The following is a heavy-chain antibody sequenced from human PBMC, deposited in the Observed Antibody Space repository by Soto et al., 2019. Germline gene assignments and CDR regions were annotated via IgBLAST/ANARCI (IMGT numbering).Heavy chain of an antibody. V-gene: IGHV3-64D*06. Sequence: WASLGLSCSPSGFTFSSYAMHWVRQSPGKVLEYVSAISSNGGSTYYADSLKGRFTISRDNSKNTLYLQMSSLRAEDTAVYYCVKDSLFYYGPFDYWGQGTLDSVSS. CDR3: VKDSLFYYGPFDY. CDR2: ISSNGGST. D-gene: IGHD3-10*01. CDR1: GFTFSSYA. J-gene: IGHJ4*02.